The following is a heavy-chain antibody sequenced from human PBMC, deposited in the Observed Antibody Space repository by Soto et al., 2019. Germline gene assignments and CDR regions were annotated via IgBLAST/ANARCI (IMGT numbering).Heavy chain of an antibody. CDR1: GFNFEDYA. CDR3: SKAPHCYGSRNFYQPPDS. Sequence: GGSLRLSCAASGFNFEDYAMHWVRQGPGNGLEWVSGISWNSGRIGYSDSVKGRFIISRGNAKNSLLLQMNSLSADDTVLYFHSKAPHCYGSRNFYQPPDSWGHGTLVTVSS. CDR2: ISWNSGRI. V-gene: IGHV3-9*01. D-gene: IGHD3-22*01. J-gene: IGHJ5*01.